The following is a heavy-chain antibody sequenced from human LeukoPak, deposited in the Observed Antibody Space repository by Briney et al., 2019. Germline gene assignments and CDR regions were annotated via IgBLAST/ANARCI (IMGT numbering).Heavy chain of an antibody. J-gene: IGHJ4*02. Sequence: SQTLSLTCTVSGASINSGDYYWSWIRQPPGKGLEWIGYIYYSGSTYYNPSLKSRVTISVDTSKNQFSLKLSSVTAADMAVYYCARERGFGGYDRKGGIFDYWGQGTLVTVSS. V-gene: IGHV4-30-4*08. CDR1: GASINSGDYY. D-gene: IGHD5-12*01. CDR3: ARERGFGGYDRKGGIFDY. CDR2: IYYSGST.